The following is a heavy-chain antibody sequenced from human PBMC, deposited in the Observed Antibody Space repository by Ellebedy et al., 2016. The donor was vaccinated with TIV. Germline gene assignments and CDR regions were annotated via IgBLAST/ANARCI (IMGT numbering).Heavy chain of an antibody. J-gene: IGHJ6*04. D-gene: IGHD4-11*01. CDR1: GLTFNTYW. CDR3: ATTRMAFKPEGLLDV. CDR2: INSDGSNA. V-gene: IGHV3-74*01. Sequence: GGSLRLSXTASGLTFNTYWLHWVRQAPGKGLVWVSRINSDGSNAIYADSVEGRFTVSRDNAKNTLYLQMNSLRAEDTAVYYCATTRMAFKPEGLLDVWGKGTTVTVSS.